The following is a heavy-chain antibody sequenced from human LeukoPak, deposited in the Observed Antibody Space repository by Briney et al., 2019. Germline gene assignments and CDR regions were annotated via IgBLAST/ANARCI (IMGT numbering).Heavy chain of an antibody. CDR3: ARSYCSSISCYAVGAFDI. J-gene: IGHJ3*02. Sequence: SETLSLTCTVSCGSISTSSYYWGWIRQPPGKGLEWIGSIYYSGSTYYNPSLKSRVTISVDTSKNQFSLRLSSVTAADTAVYYCARSYCSSISCYAVGAFDIWGQGTMVTVSS. V-gene: IGHV4-39*01. CDR2: IYYSGST. CDR1: CGSISTSSYY. D-gene: IGHD2-2*01.